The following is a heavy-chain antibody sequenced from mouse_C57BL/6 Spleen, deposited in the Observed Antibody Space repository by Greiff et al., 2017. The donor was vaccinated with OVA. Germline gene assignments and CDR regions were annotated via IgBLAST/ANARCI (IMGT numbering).Heavy chain of an antibody. Sequence: VQLQQSGPELVKPGASVKISCKASGYAFSSSWMNWVKQRPGKGLEWIGRIYPGDGDTNYNGKFKGKATLTADKSSSTAYMQLSSLTSEDSAVYFCARTGWSFDYWGQGTTLTVSS. V-gene: IGHV1-82*01. CDR2: IYPGDGDT. CDR3: ARTGWSFDY. D-gene: IGHD1-1*02. CDR1: GYAFSSSW. J-gene: IGHJ2*01.